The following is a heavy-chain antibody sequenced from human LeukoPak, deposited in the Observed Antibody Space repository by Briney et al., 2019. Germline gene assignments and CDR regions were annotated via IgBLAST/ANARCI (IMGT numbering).Heavy chain of an antibody. CDR1: GYTFPSYG. V-gene: IGHV1-18*01. Sequence: ASVKVSCKASGYTFPSYGVSWVRQAPGQGLEWMGWINTYNGNTNYAQKFQGRVTMTTDTSTSTVYMELRSLRSDDTAVYYCARDLCIVVVTGQRNLDYWGQGTLVTVSS. CDR3: ARDLCIVVVTGQRNLDY. CDR2: INTYNGNT. D-gene: IGHD2-21*02. J-gene: IGHJ4*02.